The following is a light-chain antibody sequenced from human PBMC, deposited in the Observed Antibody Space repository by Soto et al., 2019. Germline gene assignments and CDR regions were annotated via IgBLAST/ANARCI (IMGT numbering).Light chain of an antibody. CDR3: QQRHMWPIT. J-gene: IGKJ5*01. CDR2: DAY. V-gene: IGKV3-11*01. CDR1: QSFRGL. Sequence: EVVLTQSPVTLSLSPGERATLSCRASQSFRGLLAWYQQKPGQAPRLLIYDAYNRATGIPPRFSGSVSGTEFTLTISSLEPEDPAVYYCQQRHMWPITFGQGTRLEIK.